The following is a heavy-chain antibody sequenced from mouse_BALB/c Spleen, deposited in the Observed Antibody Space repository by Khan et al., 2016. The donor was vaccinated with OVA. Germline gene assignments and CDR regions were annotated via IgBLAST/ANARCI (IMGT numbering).Heavy chain of an antibody. CDR3: ARHNYGPFAY. V-gene: IGHV5-9-3*01. CDR1: GFTFSTYA. D-gene: IGHD1-1*01. J-gene: IGHJ3*01. CDR2: ISSGGDYI. Sequence: EVELVESGGDLVKPGGSLKLSCSASGFTFSTYAMSWVRQTPEKRLEWVATISSGGDYIYYPDSVKGRFPISRANARNTLYLQMSSLRSEDTAMYYCARHNYGPFAYWGQGTLVTVSA.